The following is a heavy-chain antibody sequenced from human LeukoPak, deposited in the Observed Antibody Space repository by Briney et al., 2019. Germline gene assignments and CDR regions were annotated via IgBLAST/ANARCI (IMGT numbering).Heavy chain of an antibody. CDR1: GFTVSSNY. CDR2: IYSGGGT. CDR3: ARAGGLRIAVAPIDC. J-gene: IGHJ4*02. D-gene: IGHD6-19*01. Sequence: GGSLRLSCVASGFTVSSNYMSWVRQAPGKGLEWVPVIYSGGGTFYADSVKGRFTISRDNSKNTLYLQMNSLRAEDTAVYYCARAGGLRIAVAPIDCWGQGTLVTVSS. V-gene: IGHV3-53*01.